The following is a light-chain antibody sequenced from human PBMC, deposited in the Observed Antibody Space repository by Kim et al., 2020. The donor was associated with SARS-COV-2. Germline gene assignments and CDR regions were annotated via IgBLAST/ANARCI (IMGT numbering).Light chain of an antibody. J-gene: IGKJ4*01. V-gene: IGKV3-11*01. CDR3: QQRNSWPPAVT. CDR2: DAS. CDR1: QNIDTY. Sequence: LGDGATLSFRASQNIDTYLAWYQQRPGQAPRLLVYDASNRATGVPDRFSGSESGTDFTLTISSLEPEDFSIYYCQQRNSWPPAVTFGGGTKVDIK.